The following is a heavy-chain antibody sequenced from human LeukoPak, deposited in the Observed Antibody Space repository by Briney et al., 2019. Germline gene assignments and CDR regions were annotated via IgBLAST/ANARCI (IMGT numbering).Heavy chain of an antibody. V-gene: IGHV4-34*01. CDR3: ARRGYYYGFGNWFDH. Sequence: SETLSLTCAVYGGSFSGYYWSWLRQPPGKGLEWIGEINHSGSTNYNPSLKSRVTISVDTSKNQFSLRLSSVTAADTAVYYCARRGYYYGFGNWFDHWGQGTLVTVSS. CDR2: INHSGST. CDR1: GGSFSGYY. D-gene: IGHD3-10*01. J-gene: IGHJ5*02.